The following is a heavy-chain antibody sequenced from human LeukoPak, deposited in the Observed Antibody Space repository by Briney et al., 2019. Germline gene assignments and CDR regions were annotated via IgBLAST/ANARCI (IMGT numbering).Heavy chain of an antibody. V-gene: IGHV3-30-3*01. D-gene: IGHD6-19*01. CDR3: AREPNGSGWYYFDY. J-gene: IGHJ4*02. CDR1: GVTFSSYA. CDR2: ISYDGSNK. Sequence: GGSLRLTCAASGVTFSSYAMHWVRQAPGKGLEWVAVISYDGSNKYYADSVKGRFTISRDNSKNTLYLQMNSLSAEDTAVYYCAREPNGSGWYYFDYWGQGALVTVSS.